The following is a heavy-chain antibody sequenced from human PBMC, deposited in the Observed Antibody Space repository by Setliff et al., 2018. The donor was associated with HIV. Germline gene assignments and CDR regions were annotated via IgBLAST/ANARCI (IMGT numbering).Heavy chain of an antibody. CDR1: GGSFSDYS. Sequence: PSETLSLTCAVYGGSFSDYSWTWVRQPPGKGLEWIGEINHGGTTNYNPSLKSRVTISVDTSKNQFSLKLSSVTAADTAVYYCARQYCGGDCDPPRRYYYYYMDVWGKGTTVTVSS. CDR2: INHGGTT. V-gene: IGHV4-34*01. CDR3: ARQYCGGDCDPPRRYYYYYMDV. J-gene: IGHJ6*03. D-gene: IGHD2-21*02.